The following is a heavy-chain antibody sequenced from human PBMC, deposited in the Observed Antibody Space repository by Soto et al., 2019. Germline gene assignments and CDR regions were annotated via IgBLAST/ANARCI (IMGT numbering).Heavy chain of an antibody. Sequence: ASVKVSCKASGYTFTSYGISWVRQAPGQGLEWMGWISAYNGNTNYAQKLQGRVTMTTDTSTSTAYMELRSLRSDDTAVYYCAREVDVDIVATTGGQWLRFYYYYGMDVWGQGTTVTVSS. CDR3: AREVDVDIVATTGGQWLRFYYYYGMDV. CDR1: GYTFTSYG. CDR2: ISAYNGNT. V-gene: IGHV1-18*01. D-gene: IGHD5-12*01. J-gene: IGHJ6*02.